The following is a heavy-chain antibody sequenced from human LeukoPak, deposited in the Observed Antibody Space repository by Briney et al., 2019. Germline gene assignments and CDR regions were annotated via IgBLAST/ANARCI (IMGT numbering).Heavy chain of an antibody. Sequence: GGSLRLSCAASGFTVSSNYMSWVRQAPGKGLEWVSVIYSGGSTYYADSVKGRFTISRDNSKNTLYLQMNSLRAEDTAVYYCARGLGYCSSTSAGCYYMDVWGKGTTVTVSS. D-gene: IGHD2-2*01. CDR1: GFTVSSNY. J-gene: IGHJ6*03. CDR2: IYSGGST. CDR3: ARGLGYCSSTSAGCYYMDV. V-gene: IGHV3-53*05.